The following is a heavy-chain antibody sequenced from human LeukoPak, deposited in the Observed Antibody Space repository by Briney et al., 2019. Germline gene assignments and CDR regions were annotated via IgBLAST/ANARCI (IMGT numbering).Heavy chain of an antibody. V-gene: IGHV3-23*01. Sequence: GGSLRLSCAASGFTFSSYAMSWVRQAPGKGLEWVSDISGSGGSAYYADSVKGRFTISRDNSKNTLYLQMNSLRAEDTAVYYCASGGGHYYYYYMDVWGKGTTVTVSS. CDR1: GFTFSSYA. D-gene: IGHD2-15*01. J-gene: IGHJ6*03. CDR2: ISGSGGSA. CDR3: ASGGGHYYYYYMDV.